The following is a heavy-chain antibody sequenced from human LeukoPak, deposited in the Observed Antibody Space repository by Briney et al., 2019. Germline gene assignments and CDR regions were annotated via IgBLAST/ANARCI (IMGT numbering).Heavy chain of an antibody. Sequence: GWSMRHSCAAAGFTFSSNWMSWVNQAPRKRLEWVANIKQDGSEKYYVDSVKGRFTISRDNAKNSLYLQMNSLRAEDTAVYFFFQAEDGIRDFDWLLRSYFDYWGQGTLVTVSS. D-gene: IGHD3-9*01. CDR2: IKQDGSEK. V-gene: IGHV3-7*03. CDR3: FQAEDGIRDFDWLLRSYFDY. J-gene: IGHJ4*01. CDR1: GFTFSSNW.